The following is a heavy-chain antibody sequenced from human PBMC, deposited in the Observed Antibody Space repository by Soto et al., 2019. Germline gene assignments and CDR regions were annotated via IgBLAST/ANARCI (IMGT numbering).Heavy chain of an antibody. CDR1: GDSISRGYY. CDR2: IYYSGST. D-gene: IGHD3-10*01. J-gene: IGHJ3*02. V-gene: IGHV4-30-4*08. Sequence: TLSLTCAVSGDSISRGYYWAWIRQPPGKGLEWIGYIYYSGSTYYNPSLKSRVTISVDTSKNQFSLKLSSVTAADTAVYYCASYYGSGSYYAFDSRGQGTMVTVSS. CDR3: ASYYGSGSYYAFDS.